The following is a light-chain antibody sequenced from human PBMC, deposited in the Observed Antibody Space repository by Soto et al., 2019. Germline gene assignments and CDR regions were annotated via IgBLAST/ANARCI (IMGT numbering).Light chain of an antibody. CDR3: QQRSNWPLT. V-gene: IGKV3-11*01. CDR2: DAS. J-gene: IGKJ4*01. CDR1: QSVNTF. Sequence: EIELTQSPVTLSLSPGEGATLSCRASQSVNTFLAWYQQKPGQTPRLLIYDASNRATGIPARFSGSGSGTDFTLTISSLEPEDFAVYYCQQRSNWPLTFGGGTKVDIK.